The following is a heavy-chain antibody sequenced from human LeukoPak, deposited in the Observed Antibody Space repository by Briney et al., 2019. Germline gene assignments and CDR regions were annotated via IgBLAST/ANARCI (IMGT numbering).Heavy chain of an antibody. CDR1: GFTFTSSA. V-gene: IGHV1-58*01. CDR3: AAANEGSGSDPSWYYYGMDV. J-gene: IGHJ6*02. D-gene: IGHD3-10*01. Sequence: ASVKVSCKASGFTFTSSAVQWVRQARGQRLEWIGWIVVGSGNTNYAQKFQERVTITRDMSTGTAYMELSSLRSEDTAVYYCAAANEGSGSDPSWYYYGMDVWGQGTTVTVSS. CDR2: IVVGSGNT.